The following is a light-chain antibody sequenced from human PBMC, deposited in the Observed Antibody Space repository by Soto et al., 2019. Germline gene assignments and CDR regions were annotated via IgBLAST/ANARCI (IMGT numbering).Light chain of an antibody. CDR3: LQYKSTTLT. V-gene: IGKV1-17*01. CDR1: EGIRTD. Sequence: VHMTQSPSSLPASLGDRVTLPXRAREGIRTDLGWYQQERGXPPKXXXVDXSSLQTGCPSRFSGSGSATEFTLTISRLQHEYSADYDCLQYKSTTLTFGQGTRLEIK. J-gene: IGKJ5*01. CDR2: DXS.